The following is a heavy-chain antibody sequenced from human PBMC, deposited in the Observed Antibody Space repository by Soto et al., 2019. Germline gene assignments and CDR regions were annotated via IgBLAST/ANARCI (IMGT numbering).Heavy chain of an antibody. J-gene: IGHJ4*02. D-gene: IGHD3-9*01. V-gene: IGHV3-23*01. CDR2: ISGSGGST. Sequence: GSLRLTCAASGFSFSSYAMSWVRQAPGKGLEWVSAISGSGGSTYYADSVKGRFTISRDNSKNTLYLQMNSLRAEDTAVYYCAKGGLVTPDFDYWGQGTLVTVSS. CDR1: GFSFSSYA. CDR3: AKGGLVTPDFDY.